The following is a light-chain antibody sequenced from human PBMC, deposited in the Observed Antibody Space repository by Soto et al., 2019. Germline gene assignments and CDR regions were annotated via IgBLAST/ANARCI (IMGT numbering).Light chain of an antibody. V-gene: IGKV1-39*01. Sequence: DIQMTQTPSSLSASVGDRVTLTCRASLGIANYLNWYQHKPGKAPNLLIYAASRLHTGVPSRFIGRGSGTDFTLTINSLQPEDFATYYCQQSFSPPFTFGPGTNLDIK. CDR2: AAS. J-gene: IGKJ3*01. CDR1: LGIANY. CDR3: QQSFSPPFT.